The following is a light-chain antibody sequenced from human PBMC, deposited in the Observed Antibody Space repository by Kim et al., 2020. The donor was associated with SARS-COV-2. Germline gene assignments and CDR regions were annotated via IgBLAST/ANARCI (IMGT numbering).Light chain of an antibody. V-gene: IGLV3-19*01. J-gene: IGLJ2*01. Sequence: ELTQDPAVSVALGQTVRITCQGDSLRSYYASWYQQKPGQAPVLVIYGKNNRPSGIPDRFSGSSSGNTASLTITGAQAEDEADYYCNSRDSSGNHPVVFGGGTQLTVL. CDR1: SLRSYY. CDR2: GKN. CDR3: NSRDSSGNHPVV.